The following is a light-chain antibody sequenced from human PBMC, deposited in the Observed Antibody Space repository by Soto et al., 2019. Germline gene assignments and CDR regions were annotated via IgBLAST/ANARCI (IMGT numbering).Light chain of an antibody. J-gene: IGKJ1*01. V-gene: IGKV3-15*01. CDR1: QSLNSK. Sequence: EIVMTQSPATLSVSPGQRATLSCRASQSLNSKLAWYQQKPGQAPRLLIYGASTRATGIPARFSGSGSGTEFTLTISSLQSEDFAVYYCQQYNNWPPVTFGRGTKVDIK. CDR3: QQYNNWPPVT. CDR2: GAS.